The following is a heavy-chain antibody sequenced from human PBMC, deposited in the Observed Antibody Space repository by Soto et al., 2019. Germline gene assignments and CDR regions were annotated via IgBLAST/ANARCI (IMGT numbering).Heavy chain of an antibody. Sequence: QVQLVQSGAAVKKPGSSVKVSCKASGGTFSSYAISWVRQAPGQGLEWMGGIIPIFGTANYAQKFQGRVTITADESTSTAYMELSSLRAEDTAVHYCARVLRFLTTHYYGMDVWGQGPTVTVSS. CDR2: IIPIFGTA. CDR1: GGTFSSYA. J-gene: IGHJ6*02. CDR3: ARVLRFLTTHYYGMDV. D-gene: IGHD3-3*01. V-gene: IGHV1-69*01.